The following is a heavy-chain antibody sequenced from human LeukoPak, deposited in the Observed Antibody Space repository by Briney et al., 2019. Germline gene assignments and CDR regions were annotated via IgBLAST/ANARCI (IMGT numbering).Heavy chain of an antibody. CDR2: IYPLETT. D-gene: IGHD6-19*01. V-gene: IGHV4-61*02. J-gene: IGHJ3*02. CDR3: AREIVAGLGVSFDI. CDR1: GDSVNSGAYY. Sequence: PSETLSLTCTVSGDSVNSGAYYWSWLRQPAGKEPEWIGRIYPLETTNYDPSLKSRVAISVDTSKNQFSLKLSSVTAADTAVYYCAREIVAGLGVSFDIWGQGTMVTVSS.